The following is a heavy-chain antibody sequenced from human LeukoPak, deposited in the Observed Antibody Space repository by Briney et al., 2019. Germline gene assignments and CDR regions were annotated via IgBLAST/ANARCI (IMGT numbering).Heavy chain of an antibody. J-gene: IGHJ5*02. D-gene: IGHD2-2*02. V-gene: IGHV4-59*12. CDR2: IYYSGST. CDR1: GGSISSYY. Sequence: SETLSLTCTVAGGSISSYYWSWIRQPPGKGLELIGFIYYSGSTNYNPSFKSRVTISVDTSKNQFSLKLSSVTAADTAVYYCARDRPGRYCSTSSCYSASPFDPWGQGTLVTVCS. CDR3: ARDRPGRYCSTSSCYSASPFDP.